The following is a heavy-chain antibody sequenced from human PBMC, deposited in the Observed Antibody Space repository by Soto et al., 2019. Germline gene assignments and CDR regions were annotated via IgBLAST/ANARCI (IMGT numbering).Heavy chain of an antibody. V-gene: IGHV3-33*01. D-gene: IGHD3-10*01. CDR3: ARLPRPGGYGSGSYFYYYYMDV. CDR1: GFTFSSYG. CDR2: IWYDGSNK. Sequence: GGSLRLSCAASGFTFSSYGMHWVRQAPGKGLEWVAVIWYDGSNKYYADSVKGRFTISRDNSKNTLYLQMNSLRAEDTAVYYCARLPRPGGYGSGSYFYYYYMDVWGKGTTVTVSS. J-gene: IGHJ6*03.